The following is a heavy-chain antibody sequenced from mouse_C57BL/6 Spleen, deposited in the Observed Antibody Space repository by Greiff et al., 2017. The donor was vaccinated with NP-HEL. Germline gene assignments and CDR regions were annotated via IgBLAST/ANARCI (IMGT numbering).Heavy chain of an antibody. J-gene: IGHJ2*01. CDR3: ARRALGPYYFDY. D-gene: IGHD4-1*01. CDR2: INPYNGGT. V-gene: IGHV1-19*01. CDR1: GYTFTDYY. Sequence: EVKLVESGPVLVKPGASVKMSCKASGYTFTDYYMNWVKQSHGKSLEWIGVINPYNGGTSYNQKFKGKATLTVDKSSSTAYMELNSLTSEDSAVYYCARRALGPYYFDYWGQGTTLTVSS.